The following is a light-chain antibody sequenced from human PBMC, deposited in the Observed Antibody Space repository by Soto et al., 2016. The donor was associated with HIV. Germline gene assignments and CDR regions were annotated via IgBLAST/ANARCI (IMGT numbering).Light chain of an antibody. Sequence: IQMTQSPSSLSASLGDRVTITCRASQGIKNELGWYQQKPGKAPKLLIYATSSLGGGVPSRFSGSGSGTDFTLTISSLQPEDSASYFXLQDYDRPYTFGQGTKLEIK. CDR1: QGIKNE. J-gene: IGKJ2*01. CDR2: ATS. V-gene: IGKV1-6*01. CDR3: LQDYDRPYT.